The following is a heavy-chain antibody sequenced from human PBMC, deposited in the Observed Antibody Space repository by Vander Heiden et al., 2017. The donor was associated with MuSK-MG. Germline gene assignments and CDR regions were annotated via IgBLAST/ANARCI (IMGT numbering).Heavy chain of an antibody. CDR2: IGAGGTT. Sequence: EVQLLESGGGLVQPGGSLRLSCAASGFTFSTFAICWVRQAPGKGLEWVSTIGAGGTTYYADSVKGRFTISRDNSKNTLYLQMNTLRAEDTAVYYCAKDGGIAARLIDDWGQGTLVTVSS. D-gene: IGHD6-6*01. J-gene: IGHJ4*02. CDR3: AKDGGIAARLIDD. CDR1: GFTFSTFA. V-gene: IGHV3-23*01.